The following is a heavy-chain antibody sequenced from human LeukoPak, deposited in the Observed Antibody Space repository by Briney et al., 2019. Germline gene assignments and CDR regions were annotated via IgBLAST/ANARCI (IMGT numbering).Heavy chain of an antibody. D-gene: IGHD3-22*01. CDR1: VYTFTGYN. V-gene: IGHV1-2*06. CDR3: ARDGYYDSSGYW. CDR2: INPNSGGT. J-gene: IGHJ4*02. Sequence: GASVKVSCKASVYTFTGYNMHWVRQAPGQGLEWMGRINPNSGGTNYAQKFQGRVTMSRDTSTSTAYMELSRLRSDDTAVYYCARDGYYDSSGYWWGQGTLVTVSS.